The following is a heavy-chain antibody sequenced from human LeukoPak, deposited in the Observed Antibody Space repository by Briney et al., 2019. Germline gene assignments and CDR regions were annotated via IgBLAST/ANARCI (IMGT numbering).Heavy chain of an antibody. CDR2: ISSSSYI. D-gene: IGHD6-13*01. V-gene: IGHV3-21*01. J-gene: IGHJ4*02. CDR1: GFTFSSYI. CDR3: ARVWSPPYTSSWPYYFDY. Sequence: GGSLRLSCAASGFTFSSYIMNWVRQAPGKGLEWVSSISSSSYIYYVDSVKGRFTISRDNAKNSLYLQMNSLRAEDTAVYYCARVWSPPYTSSWPYYFDYWGQGTLVTVSS.